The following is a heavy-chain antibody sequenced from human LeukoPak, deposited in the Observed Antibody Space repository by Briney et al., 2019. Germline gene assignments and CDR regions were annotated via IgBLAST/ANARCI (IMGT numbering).Heavy chain of an antibody. CDR3: ANGGSMAHEKIHN. CDR1: GFTFSDYY. CDR2: ISDTGGYT. D-gene: IGHD2/OR15-2a*01. J-gene: IGHJ4*02. V-gene: IGHV3-23*01. Sequence: QPGGSLRLSCAASGFTFSDYYMSWIRQAPGKGLEWVSSISDTGGYTYYADSMKGRFTISRDNSKNTLYLQMNSLRAEDTAVYHCANGGSMAHEKIHNWGQGTLVTVSS.